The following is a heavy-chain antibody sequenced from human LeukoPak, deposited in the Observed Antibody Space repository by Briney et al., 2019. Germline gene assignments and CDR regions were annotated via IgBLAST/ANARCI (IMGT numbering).Heavy chain of an antibody. CDR2: IGGSGGPT. J-gene: IGHJ6*03. CDR1: GFTFSSYA. D-gene: IGHD3-16*02. CDR3: ARYNDYIWGSYRYPHYMDV. Sequence: AGSLRLSCAASGFTFSSYAMSWVRQAPGKGLEWVSVIGGSGGPTQYADSVKGRFAISRDTSKNTLYLQMNSLRAEDTAVYYCARYNDYIWGSYRYPHYMDVWGKGTTVTVSS. V-gene: IGHV3-23*01.